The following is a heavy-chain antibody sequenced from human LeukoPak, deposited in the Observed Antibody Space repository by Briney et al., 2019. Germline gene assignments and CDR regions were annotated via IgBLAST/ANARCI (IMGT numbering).Heavy chain of an antibody. Sequence: GASVKVSCKASGYTFTSYDINWVRQATGQGLEWMGWMNPNSGNTGYAQKFQGRVTITRNTSISTAYMELSSPRSEDTAVYYCARRMRGDAFDIWGQGTMVTVSS. CDR1: GYTFTSYD. J-gene: IGHJ3*02. D-gene: IGHD2/OR15-2a*01. V-gene: IGHV1-8*03. CDR2: MNPNSGNT. CDR3: ARRMRGDAFDI.